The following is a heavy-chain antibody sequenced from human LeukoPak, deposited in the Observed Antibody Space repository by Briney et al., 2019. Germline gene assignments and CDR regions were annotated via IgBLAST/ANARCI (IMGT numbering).Heavy chain of an antibody. J-gene: IGHJ4*02. Sequence: KSSETLSLTCTVSGGSISSYYWSWIRQPPGKGLEWIGYIYYRGSTNYNPSLKSRVTISVDTSKNQFSLKLSSVTAADTAVYYCASRDSSGYYFDYWGQGTLVTVSS. D-gene: IGHD3-22*01. V-gene: IGHV4-59*01. CDR1: GGSISSYY. CDR2: IYYRGST. CDR3: ASRDSSGYYFDY.